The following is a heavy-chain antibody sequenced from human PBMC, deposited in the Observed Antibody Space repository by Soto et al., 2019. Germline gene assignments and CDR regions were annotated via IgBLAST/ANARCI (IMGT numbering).Heavy chain of an antibody. D-gene: IGHD1-26*01. Sequence: SVKVSCKASGYTFTSYAMNWVRQAPGQGLEWMGRINTILGIPNYAQKFQGRVTITADKSTSTAYMELSSLRSEDTAVYYCASTQLRPGPIDYWGQGTLVTVSS. CDR1: GYTFTSYA. J-gene: IGHJ4*02. CDR2: INTILGIP. CDR3: ASTQLRPGPIDY. V-gene: IGHV1-69*04.